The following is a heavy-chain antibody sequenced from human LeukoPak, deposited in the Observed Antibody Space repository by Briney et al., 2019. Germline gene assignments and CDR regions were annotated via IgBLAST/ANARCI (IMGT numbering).Heavy chain of an antibody. D-gene: IGHD5-18*01. CDR1: GFTFSSYG. CDR3: AKEGGVYSYDDGLDV. Sequence: GGSLRLSCAASGFTFSSYGMHWVRQAPGKGLEWVAVIWYDGSNKYYADSVKGRFTISRDNSKNTLYLQMNSLRAEDTAVYYCAKEGGVYSYDDGLDVWGQGTTVTVSS. CDR2: IWYDGSNK. J-gene: IGHJ6*02. V-gene: IGHV3-33*06.